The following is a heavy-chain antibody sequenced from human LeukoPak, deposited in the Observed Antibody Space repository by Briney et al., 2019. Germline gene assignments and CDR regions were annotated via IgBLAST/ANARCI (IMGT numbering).Heavy chain of an antibody. CDR3: ARDSQAYCSGGSCSMFDY. D-gene: IGHD2-15*01. J-gene: IGHJ4*02. V-gene: IGHV3-21*01. CDR1: GFTFSRYS. CDR2: ISSGSSYI. Sequence: GGSLRLSCAASGFTFSRYSMNWVRQAPGKGLEWVSSISSGSSYIYYADSVKGRFTISRDNTRNSLYLQMNSLRAEDTAVYYCARDSQAYCSGGSCSMFDYWGQGALVTVSS.